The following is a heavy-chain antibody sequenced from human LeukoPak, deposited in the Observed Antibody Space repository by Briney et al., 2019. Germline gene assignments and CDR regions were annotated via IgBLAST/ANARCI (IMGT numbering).Heavy chain of an antibody. V-gene: IGHV4-34*01. J-gene: IGHJ4*02. CDR3: ARRLLTIFGVVQFDY. CDR2: INHSGST. CDR1: GGSFSGYY. Sequence: SETLSLTCAVYGGSFSGYYWSWIRQPPGKGLEWIGEINHSGSTNYNPSLKSRVTISVDTSKNQFSLKLSSVTAADTAVYYCARRLLTIFGVVQFDYWGQGTLVTVSS. D-gene: IGHD3-3*01.